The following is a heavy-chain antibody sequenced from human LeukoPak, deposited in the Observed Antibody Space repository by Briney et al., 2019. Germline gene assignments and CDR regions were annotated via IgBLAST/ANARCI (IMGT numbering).Heavy chain of an antibody. D-gene: IGHD3-16*02. J-gene: IGHJ4*02. CDR1: GYTFTSYG. V-gene: IGHV1-69*13. CDR2: IIPIFGTA. CDR3: ASLEGLGELSFDY. Sequence: ASVKVSCKASGYTFTSYGISWVRQAPGQGLEWMGGIIPIFGTANYAQKFQGRVTITADESTSIAYMELSSLRSEDTAVYYCASLEGLGELSFDYWGQGTLVTVSS.